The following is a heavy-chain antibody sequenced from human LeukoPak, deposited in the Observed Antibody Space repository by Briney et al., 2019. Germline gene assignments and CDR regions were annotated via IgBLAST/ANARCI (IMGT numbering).Heavy chain of an antibody. CDR3: ARGITARPPYYFDY. D-gene: IGHD3-10*01. Sequence: GGSLRLSSAASGFTFSDYYMIWIRQAPGKGLEWVSYISNSGSTIYYADSVKGRFTISRDNAKNSVYLQMNSLRAEDTAVYYCARGITARPPYYFDYWGQGTLVTVSS. CDR2: ISNSGSTI. V-gene: IGHV3-11*04. CDR1: GFTFSDYY. J-gene: IGHJ4*02.